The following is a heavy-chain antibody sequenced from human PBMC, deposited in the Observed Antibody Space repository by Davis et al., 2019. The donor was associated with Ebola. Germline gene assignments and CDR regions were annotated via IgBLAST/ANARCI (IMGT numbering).Heavy chain of an antibody. Sequence: GESLKISCAASGFSFSSTWMHWVRQAPGKGLVWVSRIHSDGTSTIYTDSVKGRFTTFRDNPKNTLYLQMNSLRADDTAVYYCAKQRGVGAIDYDYWGRGTVVTVSS. J-gene: IGHJ4*02. CDR1: GFSFSSTW. D-gene: IGHD1-26*01. V-gene: IGHV3-74*01. CDR3: AKQRGVGAIDYDY. CDR2: IHSDGTST.